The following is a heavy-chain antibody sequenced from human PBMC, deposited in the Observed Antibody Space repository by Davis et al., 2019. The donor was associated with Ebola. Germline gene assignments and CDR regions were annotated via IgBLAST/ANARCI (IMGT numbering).Heavy chain of an antibody. J-gene: IGHJ6*02. D-gene: IGHD1-14*01. V-gene: IGHV4-39*07. CDR1: GGSISSGDYY. Sequence: MPSETLSLTCTVSGGSISSGDYYWSWIRQPPGKGLEWIGEINHSGSTNYNPSLKSRVTISVDTSKNQFSLKLSSVTAADTAVYYCARGRTAGYYYYGMDVWGQGTTVTVSS. CDR2: INHSGST. CDR3: ARGRTAGYYYYGMDV.